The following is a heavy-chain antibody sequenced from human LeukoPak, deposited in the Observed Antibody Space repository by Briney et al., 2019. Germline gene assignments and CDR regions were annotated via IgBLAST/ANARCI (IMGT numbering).Heavy chain of an antibody. CDR1: GGSISSSSYS. V-gene: IGHV4-39*01. D-gene: IGHD1-26*01. Sequence: YPSETLSLTCTVSGGSISSSSYSWGWIRQPPGKGLEWVGSIYYSGSTYYNPSLKSRVTISVDTSKNQFSLKLSSVTAADTAVYYCASRYSWGQGTLVTVSS. CDR3: ASRYS. J-gene: IGHJ4*02. CDR2: IYYSGST.